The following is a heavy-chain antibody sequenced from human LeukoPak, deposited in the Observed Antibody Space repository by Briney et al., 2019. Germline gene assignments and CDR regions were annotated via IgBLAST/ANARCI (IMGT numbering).Heavy chain of an antibody. Sequence: GGSLRLSCAAPGFTFNNYAMNWVRQAPGKGLEWVSIVTGDGRTTNYADSVRGRFTISRDNSKNRLHLQMNSLRAEDTAVYYCAKSGSSSWDWFDPWGQGTLVTVSS. CDR2: VTGDGRTT. J-gene: IGHJ5*02. CDR1: GFTFNNYA. D-gene: IGHD2-2*01. CDR3: AKSGSSSWDWFDP. V-gene: IGHV3-23*01.